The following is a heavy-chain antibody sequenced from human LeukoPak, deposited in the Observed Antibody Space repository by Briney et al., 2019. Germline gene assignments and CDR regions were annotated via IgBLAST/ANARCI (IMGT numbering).Heavy chain of an antibody. CDR3: ARGRSIAVAGRNIAPLDNDY. J-gene: IGHJ4*02. Sequence: ASVKVSCKASGYTFTGYYMHWVRQAPGQGLEWMGWINPNSGSTNYAQKFQGRVTMTRDTSISTAYMELSRLRSDDTAVYYCARGRSIAVAGRNIAPLDNDYWGQGTLVTVSS. V-gene: IGHV1-2*02. CDR2: INPNSGST. CDR1: GYTFTGYY. D-gene: IGHD6-19*01.